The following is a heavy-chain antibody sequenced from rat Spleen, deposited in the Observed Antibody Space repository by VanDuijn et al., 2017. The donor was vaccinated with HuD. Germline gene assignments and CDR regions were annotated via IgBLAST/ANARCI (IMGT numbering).Heavy chain of an antibody. V-gene: IGHV5-25*01. J-gene: IGHJ3*01. Sequence: EVQLVESGGGLVQPGRSLKLSCAASGFTFSNYYMAWVRQAPTKGLEWVAYISTGGDNTYYRDSVQGRFTISRDNAKITLYLQMDSLRSEDTATYYCARRGIYYYDGYFAYWGQGTLVTVSS. D-gene: IGHD1-12*02. CDR3: ARRGIYYYDGYFAY. CDR1: GFTFSNYY. CDR2: ISTGGDNT.